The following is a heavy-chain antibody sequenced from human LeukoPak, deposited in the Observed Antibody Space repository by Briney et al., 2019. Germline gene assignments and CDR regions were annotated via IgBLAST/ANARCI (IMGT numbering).Heavy chain of an antibody. CDR2: ISAYNGNT. CDR3: ARDLRESDAFDI. D-gene: IGHD3-3*01. V-gene: IGHV1-18*01. J-gene: IGHJ3*02. Sequence: ASVKVSCKASVYTFTSYGISWVRQAPGQGLEWMGWISAYNGNTNYAQKLQGRVTMTTDTSTSTAYMELRRLRSDDTAVYYCARDLRESDAFDIWGQGTMVTVSS. CDR1: VYTFTSYG.